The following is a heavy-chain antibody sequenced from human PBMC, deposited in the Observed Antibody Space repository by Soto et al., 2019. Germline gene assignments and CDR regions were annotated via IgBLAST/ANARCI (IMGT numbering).Heavy chain of an antibody. Sequence: SETLSLTCTVSGGSVSSGSYYWSWIRQPPGKGLEWIGYIYYSGSTNYNPSLKSRVTISVDTSKNQFSLKLSSVTAADTAVYYCARDGEYYDILTGSHDGMDVWGQGTTVTVSS. CDR2: IYYSGST. V-gene: IGHV4-61*01. D-gene: IGHD3-9*01. J-gene: IGHJ6*02. CDR1: GGSVSSGSYY. CDR3: ARDGEYYDILTGSHDGMDV.